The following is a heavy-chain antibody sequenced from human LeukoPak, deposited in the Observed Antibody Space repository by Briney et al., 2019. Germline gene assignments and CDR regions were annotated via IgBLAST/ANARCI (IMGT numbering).Heavy chain of an antibody. CDR3: AKDQNYDSSGYKGWFDP. J-gene: IGHJ5*02. D-gene: IGHD3-22*01. Sequence: LGGPLRLSCAASGFTFNSYAMSWVRQAPGKGLEWVSAIIDGGGSIYYADSVKARFTISRDNSKNMLYLKMNSLRAEDTAVYYCAKDQNYDSSGYKGWFDPWGQGTLVTVSS. CDR1: GFTFNSYA. V-gene: IGHV3-23*01. CDR2: IIDGGGSI.